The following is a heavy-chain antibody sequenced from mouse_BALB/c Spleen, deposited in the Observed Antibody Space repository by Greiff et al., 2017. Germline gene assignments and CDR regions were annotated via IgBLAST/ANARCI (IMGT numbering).Heavy chain of an antibody. V-gene: IGHV5-17*02. D-gene: IGHD3-3*01. CDR1: GFTFSSFG. Sequence: EVQLVESGGGLVQPGGSRKLSCAASGFTFSSFGMHWVRQAPEKGLEWVAYISSGSSTIYYADTVKGRFTISRDNPKNTLFLQMTSLRSEDTAMYYCARSGLVYAMDYWGQGTSVTVSS. J-gene: IGHJ4*01. CDR3: ARSGLVYAMDY. CDR2: ISSGSSTI.